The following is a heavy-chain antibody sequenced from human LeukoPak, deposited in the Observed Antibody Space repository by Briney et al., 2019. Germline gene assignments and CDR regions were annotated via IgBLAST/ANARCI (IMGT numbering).Heavy chain of an antibody. J-gene: IGHJ6*02. CDR1: GFTFSTYG. CDR3: ARAKIIQSITHMDV. V-gene: IGHV3-30*03. CDR2: MSHDGSID. Sequence: GRSLRLSRVASGFTFSTYGMHWVRQAPGKGLEWVAVMSHDGSIDKYAGSVKGRFTISRDNSKRTLFLQMNSLRSDDAAVYYCARAKIIQSITHMDVWGQGTTVTVSS. D-gene: IGHD5-18*01.